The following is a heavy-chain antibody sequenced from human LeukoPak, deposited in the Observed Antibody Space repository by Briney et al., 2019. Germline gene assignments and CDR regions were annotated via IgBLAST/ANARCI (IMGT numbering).Heavy chain of an antibody. J-gene: IGHJ4*02. CDR1: GYTFTGPY. CDR2: INPNSGAT. V-gene: IGHV1-2*02. D-gene: IGHD2-8*01. CDR3: ARVEYCTKGVCINFDL. Sequence: ASVKVSCKASGYTFTGPYIHWMRQAPEQGLERMGWINPNSGATKYAQKFQGRVTVTRDTSTSTVYMELSGLRADDTAAYYCARVEYCTKGVCINFDLWGQGTLVTVSS.